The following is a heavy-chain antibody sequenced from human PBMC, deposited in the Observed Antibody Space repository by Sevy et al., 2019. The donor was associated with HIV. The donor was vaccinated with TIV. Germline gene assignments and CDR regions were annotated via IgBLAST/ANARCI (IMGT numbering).Heavy chain of an antibody. J-gene: IGHJ3*01. CDR3: ARTHGVAMAYAFEF. D-gene: IGHD5-18*01. Sequence: ASVKVSCKTSGYTLTTYGISWVRQAPGQGLEWMGWISPYNGYTKFGQKFQGRVTMTTDTSTNTAYMELRSLRSVDTAVYCCARTHGVAMAYAFEFWGPGTMVTVSS. CDR2: ISPYNGYT. CDR1: GYTLTTYG. V-gene: IGHV1-18*01.